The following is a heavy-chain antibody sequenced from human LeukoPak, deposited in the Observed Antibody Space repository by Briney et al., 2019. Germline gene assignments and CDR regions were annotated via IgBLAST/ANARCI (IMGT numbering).Heavy chain of an antibody. CDR3: ATEDFAGIVGPIDSFDV. D-gene: IGHD1-26*01. J-gene: IGHJ3*01. CDR2: FDPEHGKT. CDR1: KYTLTELS. V-gene: IGHV1-24*01. Sequence: ASVKVSCKVSKYTLTELSMHWVRQAPGKGLEWMGGFDPEHGKTVYAQTFQGRVTMTEDTSTGTAYMELRSLRSEDTAVYYCATEDFAGIVGPIDSFDVWGQGTMVTVSS.